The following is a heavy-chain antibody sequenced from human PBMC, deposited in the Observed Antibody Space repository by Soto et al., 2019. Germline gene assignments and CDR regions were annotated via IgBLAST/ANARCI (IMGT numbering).Heavy chain of an antibody. Sequence: PSETLSLTCAVYGGSFSGYYWSWIRQPPGKGLEWIGEINHSGSTNYNPSLKSRVTISVDTSKNQFSLKLSSVTAADTAVYYCARAITMIRRVNWFDPWGQGTLVTVSS. CDR2: INHSGST. J-gene: IGHJ5*02. D-gene: IGHD3-10*01. CDR3: ARAITMIRRVNWFDP. CDR1: GGSFSGYY. V-gene: IGHV4-34*01.